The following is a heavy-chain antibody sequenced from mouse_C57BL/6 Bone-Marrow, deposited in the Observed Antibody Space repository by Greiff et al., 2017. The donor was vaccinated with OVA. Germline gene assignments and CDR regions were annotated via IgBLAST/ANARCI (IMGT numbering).Heavy chain of an antibody. CDR3: ARGGYDGYYVYAMDY. Sequence: QVQLQQSGAELARPGASVKLSCKASGYTFTSYGISWVKQRTGQGLEWIGEIYPRSGNTYYNEKFKGKATLTEDKSSSTAYMELHSLTSEDSAVYFGARGGYDGYYVYAMDYWGQGTSVTVSS. J-gene: IGHJ4*01. CDR1: GYTFTSYG. CDR2: IYPRSGNT. D-gene: IGHD2-3*01. V-gene: IGHV1-81*01.